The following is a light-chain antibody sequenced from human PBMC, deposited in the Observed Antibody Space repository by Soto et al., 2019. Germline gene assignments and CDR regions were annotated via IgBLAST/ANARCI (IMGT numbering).Light chain of an antibody. Sequence: QSALTQPASVSGSPGQSITISCTGTSSDVGGSNYVPWYQQLPGKAPKLMIYDVSDRPSGVSNRFSGSKSGNTASLTISGLQAEDEADYYCSSYTSSSLYVFGTRTKVTVL. V-gene: IGLV2-14*01. J-gene: IGLJ1*01. CDR1: SSDVGGSNY. CDR3: SSYTSSSLYV. CDR2: DVS.